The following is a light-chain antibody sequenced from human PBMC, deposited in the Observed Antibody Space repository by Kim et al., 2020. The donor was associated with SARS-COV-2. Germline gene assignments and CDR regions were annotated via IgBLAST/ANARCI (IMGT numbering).Light chain of an antibody. CDR2: EAF. CDR1: QSVGSSL. Sequence: EIVLTQSPGTLSLSPGERATLSCRASQSVGSSLLAWYQQKPGQAPRLLIYEAFKRVAGIPDRFSGSRSGTDFTLTISRPEPEDFAMYYCQQYGSSPYSFGQGTKLEI. J-gene: IGKJ2*03. V-gene: IGKV3-20*01. CDR3: QQYGSSPYS.